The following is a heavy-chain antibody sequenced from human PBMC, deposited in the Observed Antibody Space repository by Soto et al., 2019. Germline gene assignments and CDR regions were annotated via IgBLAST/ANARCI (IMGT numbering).Heavy chain of an antibody. CDR3: ATLPRTIERTPAAICSFDS. CDR2: LDAEDGET. V-gene: IGHV1-24*01. D-gene: IGHD2-2*01. J-gene: IGHJ4*02. CDR1: GYSLSDLS. Sequence: ASVKVSCKVSGYSLSDLSIHWVRQAPGKGLEWMGGLDAEDGETIYAQKLQGRGTMTEDTSTDTAYMELSSLTSEDTAMYYCATLPRTIERTPAAICSFDSWGQGTLVTVS.